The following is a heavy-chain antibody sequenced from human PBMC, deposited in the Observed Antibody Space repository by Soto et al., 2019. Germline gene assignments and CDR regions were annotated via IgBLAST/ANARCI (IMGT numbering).Heavy chain of an antibody. J-gene: IGHJ6*02. CDR1: GVTVSSNY. CDR2: IYSGGST. CDR3: ARDPPATRHGMDV. Sequence: GGSLRLSCAASGVTVSSNYMSWVRQAPGKGLEWGSVIYSGGSTYYADSVRGRFTISRDNSKNTLYLQMKILRAEDTAVYYCARDPPATRHGMDVWGQGTTVTVS. V-gene: IGHV3-53*01.